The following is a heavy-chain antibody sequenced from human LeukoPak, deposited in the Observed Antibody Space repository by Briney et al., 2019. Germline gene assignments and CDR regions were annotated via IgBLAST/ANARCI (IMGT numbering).Heavy chain of an antibody. J-gene: IGHJ4*02. CDR2: ISGSGGST. Sequence: PGGSLRLSCAASGFTFSSYAMSWVRQTPGKGLEWVSAISGSGGSTYYADSVKGRFTISRDNSKNTLYLQMNSLRAEDTAVYYCAKVRHKGYTAMALYYFDYWGQGTLVTVSS. V-gene: IGHV3-23*01. D-gene: IGHD5-18*01. CDR3: AKVRHKGYTAMALYYFDY. CDR1: GFTFSSYA.